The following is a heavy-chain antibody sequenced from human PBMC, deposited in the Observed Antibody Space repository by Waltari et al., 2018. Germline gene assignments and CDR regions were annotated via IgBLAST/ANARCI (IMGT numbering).Heavy chain of an antibody. CDR3: ARKEIADYFDY. CDR2: IYYSGST. V-gene: IGHV4-39*01. CDR1: GGSISSSSYY. J-gene: IGHJ4*02. Sequence: QLQLQESGPGLVKPSETLSLTCTVSGGSISSSSYYWGWIRQPPGKGLEWIGSIYYSGSTYTNPSLKSRVTISVDTSKNQFSLKLSSVTAADTAVYYCARKEIADYFDYWGQGTLVTVSS. D-gene: IGHD6-13*01.